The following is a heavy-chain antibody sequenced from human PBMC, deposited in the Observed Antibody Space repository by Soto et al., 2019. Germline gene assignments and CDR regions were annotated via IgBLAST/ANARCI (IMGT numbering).Heavy chain of an antibody. CDR2: ISGSGGST. D-gene: IGHD1-26*01. J-gene: IGHJ4*02. V-gene: IGHV3-23*01. CDR3: ARLGSGSDYEY. CDR1: GFTFSSYA. Sequence: EVQLLESGGGLVQPGGSLRLSCAASGFTFSSYAMRWVRQAPVKGLEWVSAISGSGGSTYYADSVKGRFTISRDNSKNTMYLHMNSLRAEDTAVDYCARLGSGSDYEYWGQGTLVTVSS.